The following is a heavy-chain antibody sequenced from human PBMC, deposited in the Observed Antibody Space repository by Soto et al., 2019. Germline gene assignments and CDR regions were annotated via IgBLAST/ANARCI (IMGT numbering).Heavy chain of an antibody. D-gene: IGHD2-2*02. J-gene: IGHJ6*02. CDR2: IIPIFGTA. CDR1: AGTFSSYA. V-gene: IGHV1-69*01. CDR3: ARMKYCSSTSSYIGGGYYYYGMDV. Sequence: QVQLVQSGAEVKKPGSSVKVSCKASAGTFSSYAISWVRQAPGQGLEWMGGIIPIFGTANYAQKFQGRVTITADESTRTAYMELSSLRSEDTAVYYCARMKYCSSTSSYIGGGYYYYGMDVWGQWTTVTVSS.